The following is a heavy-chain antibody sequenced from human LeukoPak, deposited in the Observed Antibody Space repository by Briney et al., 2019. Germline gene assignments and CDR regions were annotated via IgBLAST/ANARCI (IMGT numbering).Heavy chain of an antibody. D-gene: IGHD2-15*01. CDR1: GFSFSSFW. CDR2: IKQDGSEI. V-gene: IGHV3-7*04. CDR3: ARSLGYCSGGSCYPFDC. Sequence: GSLSLSCAASGFSFSSFWMTWVRQTPGRGLEWVANIKQDGSEIYYVDSLKGRFIISRDNAKSSLYLQMNSLRAEDTAVYYCARSLGYCSGGSCYPFDCWGQGTLVTVSS. J-gene: IGHJ4*02.